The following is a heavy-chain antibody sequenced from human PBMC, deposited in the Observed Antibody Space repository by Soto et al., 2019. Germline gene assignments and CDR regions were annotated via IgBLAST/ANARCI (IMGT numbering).Heavy chain of an antibody. J-gene: IGHJ4*02. CDR1: GFTFSSYA. D-gene: IGHD3-10*01. CDR3: AKDRWYYGSGRPFDY. V-gene: IGHV3-23*01. Sequence: GGSLRLSCAASGFTFSSYAMSWVRQAPGKGLEWVSAISGSGGSTYYADSVKGRFTISRDNSKNTLYLQMNSLRAEDTAVYYCAKDRWYYGSGRPFDYWGQGTLVTVSS. CDR2: ISGSGGST.